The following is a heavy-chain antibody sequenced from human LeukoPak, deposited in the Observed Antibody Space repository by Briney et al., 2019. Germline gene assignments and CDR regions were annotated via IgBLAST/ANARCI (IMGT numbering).Heavy chain of an antibody. CDR2: MNPNSGNT. Sequence: ASVKASCKASGYTFTSYDINWGRQATGQGLEWMGWMNPNSGNTGYAQKFQGRVTMTEDSSTDTAYMELSSLRSDDTAFYYCAAGRPYSLLDYWGQGTLLTVSS. J-gene: IGHJ4*02. V-gene: IGHV1-8*01. D-gene: IGHD5-18*01. CDR3: AAGRPYSLLDY. CDR1: GYTFTSYD.